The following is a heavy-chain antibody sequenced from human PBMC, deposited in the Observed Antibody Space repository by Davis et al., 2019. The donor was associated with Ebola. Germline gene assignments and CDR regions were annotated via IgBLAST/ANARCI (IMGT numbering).Heavy chain of an antibody. CDR3: ARGPRFLEWLPFDY. CDR1: GFTFSSYA. J-gene: IGHJ4*02. CDR2: ISYDGSNK. V-gene: IGHV3-30-3*01. D-gene: IGHD3-3*01. Sequence: GESLKISCAASGFTFSSYAMHWVRQAPGKGLEWVAVISYDGSNKYYADSVKGRFTISRDNSKNTLYLQMNSLRAEDTAVYYCARGPRFLEWLPFDYWGQGTLVTVSS.